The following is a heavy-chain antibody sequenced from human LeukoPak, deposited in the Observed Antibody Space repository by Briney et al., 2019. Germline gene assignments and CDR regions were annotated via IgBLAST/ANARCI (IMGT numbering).Heavy chain of an antibody. V-gene: IGHV4-38-2*01. CDR1: GYSISSGYY. D-gene: IGHD2-15*01. CDR3: ARHAPHKGCSGGSCYRYYFDY. J-gene: IGHJ4*02. CDR2: IYHSGST. Sequence: PSETLSLTCAVSGYSISSGYYWGWIRQPPGKWLEWIGSIYHSGSTYYNPPLHSRFTISVDTSKNQFPLKLSSVTAADTAVYYCARHAPHKGCSGGSCYRYYFDYWGQGTLVTVSS.